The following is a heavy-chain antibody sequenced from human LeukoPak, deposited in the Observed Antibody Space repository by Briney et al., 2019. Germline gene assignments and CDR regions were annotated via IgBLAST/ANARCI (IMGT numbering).Heavy chain of an antibody. CDR1: GYTLTELS. D-gene: IGHD5/OR15-5a*01. J-gene: IGHJ6*02. Sequence: GASVKVSCKVSGYTLTELSMHWVRQAPGKGLEWMGGFDPEDGETIYAQKFQGRVTMTEDTSTDTAYMELSSLRSDDTAVYYCARVSVRVPTYGMDVWGQGTTVTVSS. V-gene: IGHV1-24*01. CDR3: ARVSVRVPTYGMDV. CDR2: FDPEDGET.